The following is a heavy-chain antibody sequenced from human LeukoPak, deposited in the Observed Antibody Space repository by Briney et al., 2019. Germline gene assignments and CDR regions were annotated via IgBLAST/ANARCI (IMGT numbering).Heavy chain of an antibody. CDR1: GYTFSNYA. CDR2: ISHNGDRI. V-gene: IGHV3-23*01. CDR3: AKDLSALRFLEWLPNVYFDY. J-gene: IGHJ4*02. Sequence: PGGSLRLSCAASGYTFSNYAMTWVRQAPGKRLEWVSGISHNGDRIYYADSVKGRFTISRDNSKNTLYLQMNSLRAEDTAVYYCAKDLSALRFLEWLPNVYFDYWGQGTLVTVSS. D-gene: IGHD3-3*01.